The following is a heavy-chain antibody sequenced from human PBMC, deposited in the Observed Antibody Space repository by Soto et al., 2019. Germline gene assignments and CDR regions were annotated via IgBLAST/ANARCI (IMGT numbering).Heavy chain of an antibody. CDR3: ARHKWDKDWFDP. CDR1: GGSFSGYY. Sequence: PSETLSLTCAVYGGSFSGYYWSWIRQPPGKGLEWIGYVHYSGSTNYNPSLESRVSISVDTSKNQISLKLNSVTAADTAVYYCARHKWDKDWFDPWGQGTLVTVSS. V-gene: IGHV4-59*08. D-gene: IGHD1-26*01. CDR2: VHYSGST. J-gene: IGHJ5*02.